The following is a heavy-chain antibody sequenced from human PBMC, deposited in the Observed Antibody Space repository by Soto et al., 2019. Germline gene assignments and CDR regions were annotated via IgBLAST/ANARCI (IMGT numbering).Heavy chain of an antibody. CDR1: GGAFSTYP. V-gene: IGHV1-69*04. CDR3: GRDRYAYGSGSTIDN. Sequence: QVQQVQSGAEVMKPGSSVKVSCMPSGGAFSTYPLSWVRQAPGQGLEWMGRIVPVLGVPNYAQRFQGRVTMTADKDTNTASLELSSLRFEDTAVYYCGRDRYAYGSGSTIDNWGQGTLVTVSS. J-gene: IGHJ4*02. CDR2: IVPVLGVP. D-gene: IGHD3-10*01.